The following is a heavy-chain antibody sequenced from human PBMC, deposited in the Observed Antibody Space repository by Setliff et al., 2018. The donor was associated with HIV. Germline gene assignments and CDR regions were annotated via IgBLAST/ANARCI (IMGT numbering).Heavy chain of an antibody. CDR1: GFTFGDYA. CDR3: ARSESSGYSLPYTRFDA. CDR2: ISSSGNYI. D-gene: IGHD3-22*01. Sequence: GGSLRLSCTASGFTFGDYAVSWVRQAPGKGLEWVSSISSSGNYINYADSVKGRFTISRDNAKNSLDLQMNSLRAEDTAVYFCARSESSGYSLPYTRFDAWGQGALVTVSS. V-gene: IGHV3-21*01. J-gene: IGHJ5*02.